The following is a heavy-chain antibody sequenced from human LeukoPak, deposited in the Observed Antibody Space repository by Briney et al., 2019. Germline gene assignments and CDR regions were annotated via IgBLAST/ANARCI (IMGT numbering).Heavy chain of an antibody. D-gene: IGHD3-10*01. CDR1: GGSISSYY. Sequence: SETLSLTCTVSGGSISSYYWSWIRQPPGKGLEWIGYIYYSGSTNYNPSLKSRVTISVDTSKNQFSLKLSSVTAADTAVYYCARRVDYYGSEYWGQGTLVTVSS. CDR3: ARRVDYYGSEY. CDR2: IYYSGST. V-gene: IGHV4-59*12. J-gene: IGHJ4*02.